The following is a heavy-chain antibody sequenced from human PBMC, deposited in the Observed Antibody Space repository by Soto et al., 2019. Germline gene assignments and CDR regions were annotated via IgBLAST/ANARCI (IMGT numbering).Heavy chain of an antibody. J-gene: IGHJ6*02. CDR3: ARDPLGYCSSTSCTIYGMDV. V-gene: IGHV1-2*02. CDR2: INPNSGGT. CDR1: GYTFTGYY. D-gene: IGHD2-2*01. Sequence: QVQLVQSGAEVKKPGASVKVSCKASGYTFTGYYMHWVRQAPGQGLEWMGWINPNSGGTNYAQKFQGRVTMTRDTSISTAYMELSRLRSDDTAVYYCARDPLGYCSSTSCTIYGMDVWGQGTTVTVSS.